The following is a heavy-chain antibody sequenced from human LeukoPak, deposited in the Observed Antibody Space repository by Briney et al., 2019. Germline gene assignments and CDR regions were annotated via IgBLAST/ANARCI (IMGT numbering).Heavy chain of an antibody. Sequence: SETLSLTCTVSGDSISTSNYYWAWICQPPGKGLEWIGSIYYSGITYYNASLKSRVTTSLDTSKNQLSLKVNSVTAADTAVYYCASGYTSTWYLVLAYWGQGTLVTVSS. CDR3: ASGYTSTWYLVLAY. D-gene: IGHD6-13*01. CDR2: IYYSGIT. CDR1: GDSISTSNYY. V-gene: IGHV4-39*07. J-gene: IGHJ1*01.